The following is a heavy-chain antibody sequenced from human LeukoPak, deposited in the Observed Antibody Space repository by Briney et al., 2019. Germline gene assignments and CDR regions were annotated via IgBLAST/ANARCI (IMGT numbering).Heavy chain of an antibody. V-gene: IGHV3-20*04. Sequence: GGSLRLSCAASVLTYDDYGMSWVRQAPGKGLEWVSGINWNGGSTGYADSVKGRFTISRDNAKNSLYLQMNSLRAEDTALYYCARVPVTYYYDSSGYFQSNAFDIWGQGTMVTVSS. CDR3: ARVPVTYYYDSSGYFQSNAFDI. CDR2: INWNGGST. CDR1: VLTYDDYG. J-gene: IGHJ3*02. D-gene: IGHD3-22*01.